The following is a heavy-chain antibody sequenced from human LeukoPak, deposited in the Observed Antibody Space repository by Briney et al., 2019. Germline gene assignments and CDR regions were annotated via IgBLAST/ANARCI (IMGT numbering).Heavy chain of an antibody. Sequence: GGSLRLSCAASGFTFSSYSMNWVRQAPGKGLEWVSSISSSSSYIYYADSVKGRFTISRDNAKNSLYLQMNSLRAEDTAVYYCARDRDSSGYYQYYFDYWGQGTLVTVSS. CDR1: GFTFSSYS. D-gene: IGHD3-22*01. CDR2: ISSSSSYI. V-gene: IGHV3-21*01. J-gene: IGHJ4*02. CDR3: ARDRDSSGYYQYYFDY.